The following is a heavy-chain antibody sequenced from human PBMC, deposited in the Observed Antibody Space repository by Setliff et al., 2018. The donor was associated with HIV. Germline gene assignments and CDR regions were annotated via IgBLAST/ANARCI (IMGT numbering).Heavy chain of an antibody. CDR2: ISYGSTYI. V-gene: IGHV3-21*01. CDR1: GFTFSTSN. D-gene: IGHD3-16*01. J-gene: IGHJ6*03. Sequence: PGGSLRLSCAASGFTFSTSNMNWVRQAPGKGLEWVSSISYGSTYIYQSDSVRGRFTISRDDAKKSLYLQMNSLGAEDTAVYYCARSGGIGNYHWDVWGKGTTVTVSS. CDR3: ARSGGIGNYHWDV.